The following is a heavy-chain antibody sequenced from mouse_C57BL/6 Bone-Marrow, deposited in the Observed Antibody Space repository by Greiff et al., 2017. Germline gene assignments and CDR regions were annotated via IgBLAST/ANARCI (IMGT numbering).Heavy chain of an antibody. CDR1: GFNINDYC. CDR2: IDPEGGDT. Sequence: VQLQQSGAELVRPGASVKLSCTASGFNINDYCMHWVKQRPEQGLEWIGRIDPEGGDTEYAPKFQGKATKTADTSSNTTYLQLSSLTSEANDVYYCTTGWYFDYWGQGTTLTVSS. CDR3: TTGWYFDY. J-gene: IGHJ2*01. V-gene: IGHV14-1*01. D-gene: IGHD1-1*02.